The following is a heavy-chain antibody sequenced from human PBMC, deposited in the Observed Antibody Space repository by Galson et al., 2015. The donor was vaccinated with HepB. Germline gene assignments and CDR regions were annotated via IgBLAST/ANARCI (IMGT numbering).Heavy chain of an antibody. CDR3: HFGDFQH. CDR2: IRSKANGGTR. D-gene: IGHD3-3*01. CDR1: GFLFGDYA. J-gene: IGHJ1*01. V-gene: IGHV3-49*03. Sequence: SLRLSCATSGFLFGDYAMDWSRQAPGKGLEWVGFIRSKANGGTRQYAASVKGRFTISRDESKSIAYLQMNSLKTEDTAVYYCHFGDFQHWDQGTLVSVSS.